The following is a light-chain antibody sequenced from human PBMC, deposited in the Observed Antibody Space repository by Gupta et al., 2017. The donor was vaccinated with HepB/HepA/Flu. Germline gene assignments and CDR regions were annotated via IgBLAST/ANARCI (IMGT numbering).Light chain of an antibody. CDR2: EAS. Sequence: EIVLTQSPATLSLSPGDRATLSCRASQSVSSNLAWYQQKPGQAPRLLIYEASNRATGIPARFSGSGSGTDFTLTISGLEPEDFAVYFCQQRDNWPPDATFGQGTRLEI. CDR1: QSVSSN. J-gene: IGKJ5*01. CDR3: QQRDNWPPDAT. V-gene: IGKV3-11*01.